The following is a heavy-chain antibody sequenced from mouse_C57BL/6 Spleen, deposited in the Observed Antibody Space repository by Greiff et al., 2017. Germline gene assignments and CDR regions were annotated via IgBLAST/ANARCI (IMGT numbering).Heavy chain of an antibody. CDR2: ISGGSGTI. V-gene: IGHV5-17*01. D-gene: IGHD2-2*01. CDR3: AGGGYEFAY. J-gene: IGHJ3*01. CDR1: GFTFSDYG. Sequence: EVQLVESGGGLVKPGGSLKLSCAASGFTFSDYGLHWVRQAPEKGLEWVAYISGGSGTIYYADTVKGRFTISRDNAKNTLFLQVTSLRSEDTAIYYCAGGGYEFAYGGQGTLVTVAA.